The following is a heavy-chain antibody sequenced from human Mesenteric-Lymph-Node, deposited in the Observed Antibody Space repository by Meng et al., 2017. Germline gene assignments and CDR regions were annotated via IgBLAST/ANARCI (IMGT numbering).Heavy chain of an antibody. Sequence: SETLSLTCAVSGYSISSGYYWGWIRQPPGKGLEWIGSIYHSGSTYYNPSLKSRVTISVDTSKNQCSLKLSSVTAADTAVYYCASSDVLRYFDFGDAFDIWGQGTMVTVSS. CDR1: GYSISSGYY. CDR3: ASSDVLRYFDFGDAFDI. J-gene: IGHJ3*02. D-gene: IGHD3-9*01. CDR2: IYHSGST. V-gene: IGHV4-38-2*01.